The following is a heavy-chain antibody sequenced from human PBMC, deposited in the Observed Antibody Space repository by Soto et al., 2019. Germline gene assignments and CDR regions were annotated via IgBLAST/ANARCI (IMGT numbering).Heavy chain of an antibody. CDR2: IYYTGAT. CDR1: GASMSSGGHS. V-gene: IGHV4-30-2*06. D-gene: IGHD3-10*01. CDR3: ARAPPGPSPRWDV. J-gene: IGHJ6*02. Sequence: QVQLQESGPGLVKPSQTVSLTCAVSGASMSSGGHSWSWIRQSPGRGLEWIGYIYYTGATYYNPSLKSRVTLSVDRSNNQFSLNFTPVTASDTAVYYCARAPPGPSPRWDVWGQGTTVTVSS.